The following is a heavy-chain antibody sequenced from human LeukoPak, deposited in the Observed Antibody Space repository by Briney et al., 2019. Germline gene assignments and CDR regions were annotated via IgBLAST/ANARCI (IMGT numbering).Heavy chain of an antibody. CDR2: ISYSGST. J-gene: IGHJ6*03. CDR3: ARYAWSGFNYYYYMDV. V-gene: IGHV4-59*01. D-gene: IGHD3-3*01. Sequence: SETLPLTCTVSGGSISSYFWNWIRQPPGKGLGWFGYISYSGSTSYNSSLKSRVTMSVDTSKNQFSLSLSSVTAADTAVYYCARYAWSGFNYYYYMDVWGKGTTVTVSS. CDR1: GGSISSYF.